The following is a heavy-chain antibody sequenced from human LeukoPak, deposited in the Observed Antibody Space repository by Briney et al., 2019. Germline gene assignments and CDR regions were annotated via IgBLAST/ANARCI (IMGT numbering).Heavy chain of an antibody. CDR1: GFTFDDYA. D-gene: IGHD1-26*01. CDR3: VKDMSGSNDAFDI. CDR2: ISWNSVRM. Sequence: GGSLRLSCVASGFTFDDYAMHWVRQAPGQGLEWVARISWNSVRMDYADSVKGRLTIARDNAKNSIYLQMNSLRVEDMALYYCVKDMSGSNDAFDIWGQGTMVSVSS. J-gene: IGHJ3*02. V-gene: IGHV3-9*03.